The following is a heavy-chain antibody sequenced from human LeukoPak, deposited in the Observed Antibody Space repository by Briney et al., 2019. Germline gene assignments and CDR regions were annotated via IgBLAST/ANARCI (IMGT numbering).Heavy chain of an antibody. CDR1: GFTFDDYA. Sequence: GGSLRLSCAASGFTFDDYAMHWVRQAPGKGLEWVSGISWDSGSIGYADSVKGRFTISRDNAKNSLYLQMNSLRAEDMALYYRAKDEGRYSYGFLDAFDFWGQGTMVTVSS. J-gene: IGHJ3*01. V-gene: IGHV3-9*03. CDR2: ISWDSGSI. D-gene: IGHD5-18*01. CDR3: AKDEGRYSYGFLDAFDF.